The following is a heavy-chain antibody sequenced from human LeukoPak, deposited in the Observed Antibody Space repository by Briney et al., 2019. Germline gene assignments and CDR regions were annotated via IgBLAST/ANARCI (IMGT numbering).Heavy chain of an antibody. Sequence: GGSLRLSCAASGFNFSSYAMSWVRQAPGKGLEWVSASSGSGDSTYYADSVKGRFTISRDNSKNTLYLQMNSLRAEDTAVYYCAKAPPGAYYDSTGYNWGQGTLVTVSS. V-gene: IGHV3-23*01. CDR2: SSGSGDST. CDR3: AKAPPGAYYDSTGYN. D-gene: IGHD3-22*01. J-gene: IGHJ1*01. CDR1: GFNFSSYA.